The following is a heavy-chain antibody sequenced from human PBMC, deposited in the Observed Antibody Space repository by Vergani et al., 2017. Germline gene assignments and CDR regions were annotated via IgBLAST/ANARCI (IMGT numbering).Heavy chain of an antibody. J-gene: IGHJ6*02. Sequence: QVQLLQSGSELKKPGASVRISCEASGYTFTKYPLIWVRQAPGQGLEFMGWINTNSGNPTYAPGFTGRFFFSLYTSVCTAYLQISGLKAEDSAVYYCAGGRQWRLTEYLYGMDVWGQGTTVTVSS. D-gene: IGHD6-19*01. CDR1: GYTFTKYP. CDR2: INTNSGNP. CDR3: AGGRQWRLTEYLYGMDV. V-gene: IGHV7-4-1*02.